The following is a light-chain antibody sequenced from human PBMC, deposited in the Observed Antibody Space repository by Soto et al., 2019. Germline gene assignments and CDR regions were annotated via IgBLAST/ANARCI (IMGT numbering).Light chain of an antibody. CDR1: QGISNS. Sequence: EIVLTQSPATLSLSPGERATLSCRASQGISNSLAWYQQIPGQAPRLLIYAASNRATGIPARFSGSGSGTDFTLTISSLEPEDFVFYYCQQRSNWPPGPFGQGTRWIS. CDR3: QQRSNWPPGP. V-gene: IGKV3-11*01. J-gene: IGKJ1*01. CDR2: AAS.